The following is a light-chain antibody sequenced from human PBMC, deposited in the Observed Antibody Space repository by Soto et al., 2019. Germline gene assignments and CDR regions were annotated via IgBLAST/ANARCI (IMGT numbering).Light chain of an antibody. Sequence: DIQLTQSPSSLSASVGDRVTITCRTSQSINNYLNWYQHIPGKAPRLLIYATSTRQRGVPPRFRGGGSGTLFTLTISSLQPEDFATYYCQQSYRTPFTFGPGTTADIK. V-gene: IGKV1-39*01. CDR2: ATS. CDR3: QQSYRTPFT. CDR1: QSINNY. J-gene: IGKJ3*01.